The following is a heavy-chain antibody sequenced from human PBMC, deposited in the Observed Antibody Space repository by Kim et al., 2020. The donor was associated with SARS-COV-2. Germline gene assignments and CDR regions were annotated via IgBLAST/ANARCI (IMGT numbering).Heavy chain of an antibody. CDR1: GFTFGYYA. Sequence: GGSLRLSCEASGFTFGYYAMHWVRQAPGKGLEWVSGISWNGGSIDYAGSVKGRFTISRDNAKNSLYLQMNSLRAEDTAVYYCAKASRSYYCYYLDDWGKGTTVTVSS. J-gene: IGHJ6*03. CDR2: ISWNGGSI. CDR3: AKASRSYYCYYLDD. V-gene: IGHV3-9*01.